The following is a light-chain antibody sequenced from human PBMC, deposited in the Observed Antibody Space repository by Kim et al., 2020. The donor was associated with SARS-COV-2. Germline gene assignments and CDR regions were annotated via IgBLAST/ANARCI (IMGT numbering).Light chain of an antibody. CDR1: QSVASN. CDR3: QQYNNWPPIT. V-gene: IGKV3-15*01. Sequence: SPGERATLTCRASQSVASNLAWYQQKPGRAPRLLIHDASTRATGLPARFSGSGSGTEFTLTISSLQSEDFAVYYCQQYNNWPPITFGQGTRLEIK. J-gene: IGKJ5*01. CDR2: DAS.